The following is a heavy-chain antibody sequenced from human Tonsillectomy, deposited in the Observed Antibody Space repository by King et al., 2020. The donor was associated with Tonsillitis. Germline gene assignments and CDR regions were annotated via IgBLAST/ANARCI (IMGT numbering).Heavy chain of an antibody. CDR2: ISRSGDTK. V-gene: IGHV3-11*01. D-gene: IGHD4-23*01. Sequence: VQLVESGGGLVKPGGSLRLSCAASGFTFSVHYMSWIRQAPGKGLEWVSYISRSGDTKYYADSVKGRFTVSRDNAENSLYLQMKSLRAGDTAVYYCARTTVALDYWGQGTLVTVSS. CDR3: ARTTVALDY. J-gene: IGHJ4*02. CDR1: GFTFSVHY.